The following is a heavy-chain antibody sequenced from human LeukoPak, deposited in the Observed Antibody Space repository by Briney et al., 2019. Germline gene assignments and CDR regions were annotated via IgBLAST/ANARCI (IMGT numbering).Heavy chain of an antibody. V-gene: IGHV1-69*13. CDR3: ARSKGDVDTARGRYYYYYMDV. Sequence: GASVKVSCKASGGTFSSYAISWVRQAPGQGLEWMGGIIPIFGTANYAQKFQGRVTITADESTSTAYMELSSLRSEDTAVYYCARSKGDVDTARGRYYYYYMDVWGKGTTVTISS. CDR1: GGTFSSYA. CDR2: IIPIFGTA. J-gene: IGHJ6*03. D-gene: IGHD5-18*01.